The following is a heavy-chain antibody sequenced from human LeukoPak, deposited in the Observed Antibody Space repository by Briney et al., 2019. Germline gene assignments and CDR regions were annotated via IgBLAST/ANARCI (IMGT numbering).Heavy chain of an antibody. Sequence: GGSLRLSCVASGFTFSTYGMHWVRQAPGKGLEWVAIIWYDGSNKYYADSVKGRFTISRDNSKNTLYLQMNSLRAEDTAVYYCANGPRYCSSTSCYARGDYYYYGMDVWGQGTTVTVSS. J-gene: IGHJ6*02. V-gene: IGHV3-33*06. CDR1: GFTFSTYG. CDR2: IWYDGSNK. D-gene: IGHD2-2*01. CDR3: ANGPRYCSSTSCYARGDYYYYGMDV.